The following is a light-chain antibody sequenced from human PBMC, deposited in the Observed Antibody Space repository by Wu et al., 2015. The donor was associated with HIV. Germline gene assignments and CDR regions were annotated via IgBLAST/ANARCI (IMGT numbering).Light chain of an antibody. CDR2: DAS. Sequence: EIVLTQSPATLSLSPGDRATLSCRASRSVSGTVAWYQQRPGQAPRLLLYDASNRATGIPARFSGGGSVTDFTLTISSLEPEDSAVYYCQQHYNWPLTFGQGTRLEI. CDR1: RSVSGT. V-gene: IGKV3-11*01. J-gene: IGKJ5*01. CDR3: QQHYNWPLT.